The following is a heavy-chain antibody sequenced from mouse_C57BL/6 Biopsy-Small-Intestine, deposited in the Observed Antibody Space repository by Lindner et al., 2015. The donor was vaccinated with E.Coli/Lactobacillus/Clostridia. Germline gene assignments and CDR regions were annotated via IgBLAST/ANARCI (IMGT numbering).Heavy chain of an antibody. J-gene: IGHJ1*01. Sequence: SVKVSCKASGYTFTNYGFTWVRQAPGQGLEWMGWISAYNGKIIYAQKFQGRATMTTDASTTTAYVELRSLRSDDTAVYYCARDRGGGYSYEGAQGFYGMDVWGQGTTVTVSS. V-gene: IGHV1S14*01. CDR2: ISAYNGKI. CDR3: ARDRGGGYSYEGAQGFYGMDV. CDR1: GYTFTNYG. D-gene: IGHD3-3*01.